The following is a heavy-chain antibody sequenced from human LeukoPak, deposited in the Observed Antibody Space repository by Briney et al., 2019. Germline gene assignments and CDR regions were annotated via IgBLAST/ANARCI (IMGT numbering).Heavy chain of an antibody. D-gene: IGHD6-6*01. CDR1: GFTFNHAW. J-gene: IGHJ4*02. Sequence: GGSLRLSCAASGFTFNHAWMTWVRQAPGRGLEWVGRIKSKTDGGAADYAAPVKGRLSISRDDSKNTLYLQMNSLKTEDTAVYYCTKVSASYSFEYWGQGTLVSVSS. CDR3: TKVSASYSFEY. CDR2: IKSKTDGGAA. V-gene: IGHV3-15*01.